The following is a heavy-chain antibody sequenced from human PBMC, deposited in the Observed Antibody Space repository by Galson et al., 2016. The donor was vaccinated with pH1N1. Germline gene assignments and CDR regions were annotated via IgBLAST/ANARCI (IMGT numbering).Heavy chain of an antibody. V-gene: IGHV3-74*01. CDR1: GFTFGDYW. CDR3: ARPRATALAYGFDP. J-gene: IGHJ5*02. Sequence: SLRLSCAASGFTFGDYWMHWVRQAPGKGLVWVSHINIDGSTTVYADSVKGRFTISRDNARNTLFLQMNSLRAEDTGVYYCARPRATALAYGFDPWGQGTLVTVSS. CDR2: INIDGSTT. D-gene: IGHD2-21*02.